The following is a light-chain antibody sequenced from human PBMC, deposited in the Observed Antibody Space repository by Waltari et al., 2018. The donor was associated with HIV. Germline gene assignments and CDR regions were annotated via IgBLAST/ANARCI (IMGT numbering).Light chain of an antibody. V-gene: IGLV3-19*01. Sequence: SSELTQDPTVSVALGQKVRITCQGDSLGGAYASWYQQKQGQAHVLVIYVEYNRPSGIPDRFSGSSSGNTASLTICGALAEDEADYYCQSRDSSGKHVLFGGGTRLTVL. CDR3: QSRDSSGKHVL. CDR1: SLGGAY. J-gene: IGLJ2*01. CDR2: VEY.